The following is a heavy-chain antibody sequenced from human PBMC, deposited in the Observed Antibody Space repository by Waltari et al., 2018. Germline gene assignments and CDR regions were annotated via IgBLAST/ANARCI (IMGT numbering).Heavy chain of an antibody. Sequence: EVQLVESGGGLVQPGGSLRLSCAAAGFTFSTNWMHWGRQVPGKGLIWVSHANSDGSSPTYADSVKGRFTISRDNAKNTLYLQMNSLRAEDTAIYYCARDTPGDGIDYWGQGILVTVSS. CDR2: ANSDGSSP. CDR3: ARDTPGDGIDY. J-gene: IGHJ4*02. CDR1: GFTFSTNW. V-gene: IGHV3-74*01. D-gene: IGHD7-27*01.